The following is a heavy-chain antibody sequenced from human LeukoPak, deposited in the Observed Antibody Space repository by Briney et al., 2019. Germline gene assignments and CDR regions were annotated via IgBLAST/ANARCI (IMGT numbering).Heavy chain of an antibody. CDR2: IDYRGST. CDR1: GGSISSYY. D-gene: IGHD3-22*01. CDR3: ARESGYYDSSGYSTWFDP. V-gene: IGHV4-59*01. J-gene: IGHJ5*02. Sequence: SETLSLTCTVSGGSISSYYWSWIRQPPGKGLEWIGYIDYRGSTNYNPSLKSRVTISVDPSKNQFSLKLSSVTAADTAVYYCARESGYYDSSGYSTWFDPWGQGTLVTVSS.